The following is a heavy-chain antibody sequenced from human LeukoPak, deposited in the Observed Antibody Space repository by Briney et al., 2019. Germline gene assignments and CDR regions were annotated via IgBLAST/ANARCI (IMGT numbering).Heavy chain of an antibody. D-gene: IGHD3-22*01. CDR2: ISYDGSNK. J-gene: IGHJ3*02. CDR3: AKDRSTYYYDSSGYYPDAFDI. V-gene: IGHV3-30-3*01. Sequence: GGSLRLSCAASGFTFSSYTMHWVRQAPGKGLEWVAVISYDGSNKYYADPVKGRFTISRDNSKNTLYLQMNSLRAEDTAVYYCAKDRSTYYYDSSGYYPDAFDIWGQGTMVTVSS. CDR1: GFTFSSYT.